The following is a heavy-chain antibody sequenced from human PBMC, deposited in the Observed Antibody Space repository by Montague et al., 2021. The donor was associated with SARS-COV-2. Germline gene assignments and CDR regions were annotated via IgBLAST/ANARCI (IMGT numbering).Heavy chain of an antibody. CDR1: GDSVSSNSAA. D-gene: IGHD3-22*01. V-gene: IGHV6-1*01. J-gene: IGHJ4*02. CDR2: TYYRSKWYN. Sequence: CAISGDSVSSNSAAWNWIRQSPSRGLEWLGRTYYRSKWYNDYAVSVKSRITINPDTSKNQFSLQLNSVIPGDTAVYYCARGSSGYYTPRPFDYWGQGTLVPVSS. CDR3: ARGSSGYYTPRPFDY.